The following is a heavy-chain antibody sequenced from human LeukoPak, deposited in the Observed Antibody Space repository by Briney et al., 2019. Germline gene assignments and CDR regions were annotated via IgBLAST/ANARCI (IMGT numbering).Heavy chain of an antibody. V-gene: IGHV3-23*01. CDR1: GFTFSSYG. CDR3: AKDQIRVLNFRVFDY. CDR2: ISGSGGST. D-gene: IGHD3-10*01. J-gene: IGHJ4*02. Sequence: GGSLRLSCAASGFTFSSYGMSWVRQAPGKGLEWVSGISGSGGSTYYADSVKGHFTISRDNSKNTLYLQMNSLRAEDTAIYYCAKDQIRVLNFRVFDYWGQGTLVTVSS.